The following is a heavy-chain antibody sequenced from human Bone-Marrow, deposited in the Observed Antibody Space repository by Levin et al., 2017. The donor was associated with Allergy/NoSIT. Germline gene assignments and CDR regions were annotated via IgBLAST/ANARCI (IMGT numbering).Heavy chain of an antibody. V-gene: IGHV3-30*18. Sequence: GESLKISCAASGFTFSSYGMHWVRQAPGKGLEWVAVISYDGSNKYYADSVKGRFTISRDNSKNTLYLQMNSLRAEDTAVYYCAKRGRVGSGSYWYGMDVWGQGTTVTVSS. D-gene: IGHD3-10*01. CDR3: AKRGRVGSGSYWYGMDV. J-gene: IGHJ6*02. CDR1: GFTFSSYG. CDR2: ISYDGSNK.